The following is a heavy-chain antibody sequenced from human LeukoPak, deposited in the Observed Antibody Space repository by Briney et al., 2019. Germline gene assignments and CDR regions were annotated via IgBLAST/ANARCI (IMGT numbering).Heavy chain of an antibody. Sequence: GGSLRLSCVASGFTVSSNYMSWVRQAPGKGLECVSIIYSGDNTYYADSVKGRFTISRDNSKNTLYLQMNSLRAEDTAVYYCARGQRYSSGWYYFDYWGQGTLVTVSS. D-gene: IGHD6-19*01. J-gene: IGHJ4*02. CDR3: ARGQRYSSGWYYFDY. V-gene: IGHV3-53*01. CDR2: IYSGDNT. CDR1: GFTVSSNY.